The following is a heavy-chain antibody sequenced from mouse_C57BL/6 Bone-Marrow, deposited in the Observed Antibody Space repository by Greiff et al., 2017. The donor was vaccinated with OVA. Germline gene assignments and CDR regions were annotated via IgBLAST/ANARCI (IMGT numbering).Heavy chain of an antibody. D-gene: IGHD2-4*01. Sequence: VQLQQPGAELVKPGASVKLSCKASGYTFTSYWMHWVKQRPGQGLEWIGMIHPNRGSTNYNEKFKSKATLTVDKSSSTAYMQLSSLTSEDSAVYYCARVRDYDEDYAMDYWGQGTSVTVSS. CDR2: IHPNRGST. CDR3: ARVRDYDEDYAMDY. J-gene: IGHJ4*01. V-gene: IGHV1-64*01. CDR1: GYTFTSYW.